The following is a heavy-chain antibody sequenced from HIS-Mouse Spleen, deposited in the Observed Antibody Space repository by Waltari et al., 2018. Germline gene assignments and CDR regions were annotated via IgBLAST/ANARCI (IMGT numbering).Heavy chain of an antibody. CDR1: GFTFSSYA. CDR3: ARGAVAGDAFDI. Sequence: QVQLVESGGGVVQPGRSLRLSCAASGFTFSSYAMPWSRQAPGKGMEWVAVISYDGSNKYYADSVKGRFTISRDNSKNTLYLQMNSLRAEDTAVYYCARGAVAGDAFDIWGQGTMVTVSS. CDR2: ISYDGSNK. V-gene: IGHV3-30*04. D-gene: IGHD6-19*01. J-gene: IGHJ3*02.